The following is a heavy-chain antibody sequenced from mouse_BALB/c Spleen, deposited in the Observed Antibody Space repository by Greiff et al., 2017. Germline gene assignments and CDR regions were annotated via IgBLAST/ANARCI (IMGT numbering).Heavy chain of an antibody. Sequence: DVMLVESGGGLVKPGGSLKLSCAASGFTFSDYYMYWVRQTPEKRLEWVATISDGGSYTYYPDSVKGRFTISRDNAKNNLYLQMSSLKSEDTAMYYCARDSGLRLNWYFEVWGAGTTVTVSS. V-gene: IGHV5-4*02. CDR2: ISDGGSYT. CDR1: GFTFSDYY. CDR3: ARDSGLRLNWYFEV. J-gene: IGHJ1*01. D-gene: IGHD2-2*01.